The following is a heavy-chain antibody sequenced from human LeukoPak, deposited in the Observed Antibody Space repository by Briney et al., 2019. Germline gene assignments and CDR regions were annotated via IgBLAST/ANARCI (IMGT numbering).Heavy chain of an antibody. D-gene: IGHD5-12*01. J-gene: IGHJ4*02. Sequence: SETLSLTCAVSGGSISGYYWSWIRQSPDKGLEWIGYIYYSGSTNYNPSLQSRVTISVDTSNNQFSLRLRSVTAADTAVYYCAREITLTGYKYGLGFNYWGQGTLVTVSS. CDR2: IYYSGST. CDR1: GGSISGYY. CDR3: AREITLTGYKYGLGFNY. V-gene: IGHV4-59*01.